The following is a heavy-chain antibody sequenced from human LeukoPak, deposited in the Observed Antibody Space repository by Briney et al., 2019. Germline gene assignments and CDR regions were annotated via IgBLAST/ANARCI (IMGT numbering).Heavy chain of an antibody. D-gene: IGHD2-2*02. J-gene: IGHJ4*02. V-gene: IGHV4-61*02. CDR1: GDSISSGDYY. Sequence: SETLSLTCTVSGDSISSGDYYWSWIRQPAGKGLEWIGRISSSGSTNYNPSLKSRVAISVDTSMTQFSLKLSSVTAADTAVYYCARDLQFQSGQLLYAGDYWGQGTLVTVSS. CDR2: ISSSGST. CDR3: ARDLQFQSGQLLYAGDY.